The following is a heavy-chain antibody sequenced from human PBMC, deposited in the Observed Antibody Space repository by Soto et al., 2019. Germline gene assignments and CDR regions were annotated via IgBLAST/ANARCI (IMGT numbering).Heavy chain of an antibody. D-gene: IGHD2-2*01. CDR3: ARGSLQGSPDIVVVPAASSLDY. J-gene: IGHJ4*02. V-gene: IGHV1-18*01. Sequence: ASVKVSCKASGYTFTSYGISWVRQAPGQGLEWMGWISAYNGNTNYAQKLQGRVTMTTDTSTSTAYMELRSMRSDDTAVYYCARGSLQGSPDIVVVPAASSLDYWGQGTLVTVSS. CDR1: GYTFTSYG. CDR2: ISAYNGNT.